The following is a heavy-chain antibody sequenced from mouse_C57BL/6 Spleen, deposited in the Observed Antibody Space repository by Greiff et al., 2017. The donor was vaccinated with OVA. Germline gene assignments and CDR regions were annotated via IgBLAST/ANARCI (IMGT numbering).Heavy chain of an antibody. J-gene: IGHJ3*01. CDR3: ARSGDGYYGPFAY. V-gene: IGHV1-85*01. D-gene: IGHD2-3*01. CDR2: IYPRDGST. CDR1: GYTFTSYD. Sequence: VQLKQSGPELVKPGASVKLSCKASGYTFTSYDINWVKQRPGQGLEWIGWIYPRDGSTKYNEKFKGKATLTVDTSSSTAYMELHSLTSEDSAVYFCARSGDGYYGPFAYWGQGTLVTVSA.